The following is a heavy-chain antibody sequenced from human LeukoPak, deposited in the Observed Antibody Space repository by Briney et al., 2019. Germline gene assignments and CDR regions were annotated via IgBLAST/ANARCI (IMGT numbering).Heavy chain of an antibody. CDR1: GFSFSSLE. J-gene: IGHJ4*02. CDR2: ISRSGTVT. CDR3: ARDAGGVFDY. D-gene: IGHD3-3*01. Sequence: PGGSLRLSCAASGFSFSSLEMNWVRQAPGKGLEWISYISRSGTVTLYADSVKGRFTISRDNAKNSLYLQMNSLRAEDTAVYYCARDAGGVFDYWGQGTLVTVSS. V-gene: IGHV3-48*03.